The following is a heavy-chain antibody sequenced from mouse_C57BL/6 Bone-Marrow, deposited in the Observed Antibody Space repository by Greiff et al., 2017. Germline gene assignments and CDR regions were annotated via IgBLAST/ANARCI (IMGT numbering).Heavy chain of an antibody. Sequence: EVKLQESGPGLVKPSQSLSLTCSVTGYSIPSGYYWNWIRQFPGNKLEWMGYISYDGSNNYNPSLKNRISITRDTSKNQFFLKLNSVTTEDTATYYCARSGIYYYGSRVFYWYFDVWGTGTTVTVSS. CDR2: ISYDGSN. V-gene: IGHV3-6*01. CDR3: ARSGIYYYGSRVFYWYFDV. CDR1: GYSIPSGYY. J-gene: IGHJ1*03. D-gene: IGHD1-1*01.